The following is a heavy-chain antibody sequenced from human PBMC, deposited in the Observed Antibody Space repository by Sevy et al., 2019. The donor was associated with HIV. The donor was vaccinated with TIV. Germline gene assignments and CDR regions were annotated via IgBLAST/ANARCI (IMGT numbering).Heavy chain of an antibody. J-gene: IGHJ6*02. CDR3: ARIPSYCSGGSYYSPTVTTGEYYYYGMDV. V-gene: IGHV5-51*01. D-gene: IGHD2-15*01. CDR2: IYPGDSDT. CDR1: GYSFTSYW. Sequence: GESLKISCKGSGYSFTSYWIGWVRQMPGKGLEWMGIIYPGDSDTRYSPSFQGQVTISADKSISTAYLQWSSLKASDTAMYYCARIPSYCSGGSYYSPTVTTGEYYYYGMDVWGQGTTVTVSS.